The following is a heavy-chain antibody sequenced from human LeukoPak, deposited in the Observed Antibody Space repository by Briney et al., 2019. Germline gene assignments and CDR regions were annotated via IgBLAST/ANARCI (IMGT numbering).Heavy chain of an antibody. CDR3: AREDGSASYYNNWFDP. J-gene: IGHJ5*02. Sequence: GRSLRLSCAASGFTFSFYGMHWVRRAPGKGLEWVAVIWSDGSNKYYADSVRGRFTISRDNSKNTLYLQMNSLRAEDTAVYYCAREDGSASYYNNWFDPWGQGTLVTVSS. D-gene: IGHD3-10*01. CDR2: IWSDGSNK. CDR1: GFTFSFYG. V-gene: IGHV3-33*01.